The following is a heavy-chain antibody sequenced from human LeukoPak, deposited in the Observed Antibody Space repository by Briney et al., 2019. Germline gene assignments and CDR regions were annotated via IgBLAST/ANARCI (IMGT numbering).Heavy chain of an antibody. V-gene: IGHV3-21*01. Sequence: GGSLRLSCAASGFTFNSYSINWVRQAPGKGLEWVSSISGGGTYIYYSDSVKGRFTISRDNAKNSLYLQMNSLRAEDTAVYYCARDKTTVTSRYHYYYYMDVWGKGTTVTVSS. CDR2: ISGGGTYI. D-gene: IGHD4-11*01. CDR1: GFTFNSYS. J-gene: IGHJ6*03. CDR3: ARDKTTVTSRYHYYYYMDV.